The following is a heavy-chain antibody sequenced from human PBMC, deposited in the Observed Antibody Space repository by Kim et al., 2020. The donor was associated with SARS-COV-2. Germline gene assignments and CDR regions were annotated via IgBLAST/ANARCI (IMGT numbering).Heavy chain of an antibody. Sequence: KSRVTIQVDTSKNQFSLKLSSVTAADTAVYYCASKGGDFWSGYYKYYFDYWGQGTLVTVSS. J-gene: IGHJ4*02. CDR3: ASKGGDFWSGYYKYYFDY. V-gene: IGHV4-34*01. D-gene: IGHD3-3*01.